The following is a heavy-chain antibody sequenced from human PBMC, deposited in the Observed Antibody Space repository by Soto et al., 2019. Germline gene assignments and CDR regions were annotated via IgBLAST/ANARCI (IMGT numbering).Heavy chain of an antibody. Sequence: QVQLVQSGAEVKKPGASVKVSCKASGYTFTSYGISWVRQAPGQGLEWMGWISAYNGNTNYAQKLQGRVTMTTDTSTSIAYMELRSLRSDDTAVYYCARDAPYYYDSSGHFDYWGQGTLVTVSS. V-gene: IGHV1-18*01. CDR1: GYTFTSYG. CDR3: ARDAPYYYDSSGHFDY. J-gene: IGHJ4*02. CDR2: ISAYNGNT. D-gene: IGHD3-22*01.